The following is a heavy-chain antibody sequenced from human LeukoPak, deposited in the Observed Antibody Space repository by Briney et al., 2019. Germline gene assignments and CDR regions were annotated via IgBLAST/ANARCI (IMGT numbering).Heavy chain of an antibody. J-gene: IGHJ4*02. D-gene: IGHD6-6*01. CDR2: IYCSGST. CDR1: GCSISSGGYY. Sequence: PSATLSLTCTVSGCSISSGGYYWLWLRPHPGKGLVGVGYIYCSGSTYYNPTLKSRVTISVDTSNNQFSLKLSSVTAADTAVYYCARDVRYSSSSQFDYWGQGTLVTVSS. V-gene: IGHV4-31*03. CDR3: ARDVRYSSSSQFDY.